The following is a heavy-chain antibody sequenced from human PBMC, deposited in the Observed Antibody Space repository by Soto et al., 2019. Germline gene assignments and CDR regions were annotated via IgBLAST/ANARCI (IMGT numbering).Heavy chain of an antibody. D-gene: IGHD2-2*01. CDR2: IYYSGST. Sequence: PSETLSLTCTVSGGSISSGGYYWSWIRQHPGKGLEWIGYIYYSGSTYYNPSLKSRVTISVDTSKNQFSLKLSSVTAADTAVYYCARDGVVPAAPRFDPWGQGTLVTVSS. CDR3: ARDGVVPAAPRFDP. V-gene: IGHV4-31*03. J-gene: IGHJ5*02. CDR1: GGSISSGGYY.